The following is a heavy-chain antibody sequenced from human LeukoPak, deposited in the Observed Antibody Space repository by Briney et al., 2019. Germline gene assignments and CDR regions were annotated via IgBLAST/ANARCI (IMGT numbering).Heavy chain of an antibody. CDR1: GFTFSSYA. D-gene: IGHD2-8*01. Sequence: GSLRLSCAASGFTFSSYAMSWIRQPPGKGLEWIGEINHSGSTNYNPSLKSRVTISVDTSKNQFSLKLNSVTAADTAVYYCARGQILINYWGQGTLVTVSS. J-gene: IGHJ4*02. CDR2: INHSGST. V-gene: IGHV4-34*01. CDR3: ARGQILINY.